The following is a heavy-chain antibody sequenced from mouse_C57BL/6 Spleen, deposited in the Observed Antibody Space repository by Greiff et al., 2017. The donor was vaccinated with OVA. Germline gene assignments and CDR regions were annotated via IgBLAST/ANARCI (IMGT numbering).Heavy chain of an antibody. V-gene: IGHV7-3*01. J-gene: IGHJ2*01. CDR3: ARYKTTVGEGYYFDY. CDR2: IRNKANGYTT. CDR1: GFTFTDYY. D-gene: IGHD1-1*01. Sequence: EVKLMESGGGLVQPGGSLSLSCAASGFTFTDYYMSWVRQPPGKALEWLGFIRNKANGYTTEYSASVKGRFTISRANSHSILYLQMNVLRAEDSATYYCARYKTTVGEGYYFDYWGKGTTLTVSS.